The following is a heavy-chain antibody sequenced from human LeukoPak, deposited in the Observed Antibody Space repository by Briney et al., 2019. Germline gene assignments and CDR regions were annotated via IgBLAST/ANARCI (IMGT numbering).Heavy chain of an antibody. V-gene: IGHV4-30-4*01. Sequence: SETLSLTCTVSGGSISSGDYYWSWIRQPPGKGLEWIGYIYYSGSTYYNPSLKSRVTISVDTSKNQFSLKLSSVTAADTAVYYCASLGPGYGDHGAFFDYWDQGTLVTVSS. CDR1: GGSISSGDYY. D-gene: IGHD4-17*01. J-gene: IGHJ4*02. CDR2: IYYSGST. CDR3: ASLGPGYGDHGAFFDY.